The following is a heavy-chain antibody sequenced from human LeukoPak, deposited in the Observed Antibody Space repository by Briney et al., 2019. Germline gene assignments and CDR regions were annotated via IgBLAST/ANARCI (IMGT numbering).Heavy chain of an antibody. Sequence: SETLSLTCAVYGGSFSGYYWSWIRQPPGKGLEWIGEINHSGSTNYNPSLKSRVTISVDTSKNQFSLKLSSVTAADTAVYYCARDYYYMDVWGKGTTVTVSS. CDR3: ARDYYYMDV. CDR2: INHSGST. J-gene: IGHJ6*03. V-gene: IGHV4-34*01. CDR1: GGSFSGYY.